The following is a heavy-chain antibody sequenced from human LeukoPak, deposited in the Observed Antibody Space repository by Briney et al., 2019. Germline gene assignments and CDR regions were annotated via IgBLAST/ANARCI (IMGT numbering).Heavy chain of an antibody. CDR2: IYTSGST. D-gene: IGHD3-22*01. CDR3: ARDYYDSSGLWWFDP. J-gene: IGHJ5*02. V-gene: IGHV4-4*07. Sequence: ETLSLTCTVSGGSISSYYWSWIRQPAGKGLEWIGRIYTSGSTNYNPSLKSRVTMSVDTSKNQFSLKLSSVTAADTAVYYCARDYYDSSGLWWFDPWGQGTPVTVSS. CDR1: GGSISSYY.